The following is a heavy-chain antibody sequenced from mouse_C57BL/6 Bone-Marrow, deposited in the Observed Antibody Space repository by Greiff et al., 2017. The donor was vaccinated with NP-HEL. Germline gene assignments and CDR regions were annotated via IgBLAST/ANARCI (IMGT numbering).Heavy chain of an antibody. Sequence: QVQLKQSGPELVKPGASVKISCKASGYAFISYWMNWVKQRPGKGLEWIGWINPGDGDTNYGGKFKGKAKLTADKSSSTAYLQLSSLTSEDYAVYFCATQLRLGELDYGGQGTVVTVSA. D-gene: IGHD3-2*02. CDR1: GYAFISYW. J-gene: IGHJ3*01. CDR2: INPGDGDT. CDR3: ATQLRLGELDY. V-gene: IGHV1-82*01.